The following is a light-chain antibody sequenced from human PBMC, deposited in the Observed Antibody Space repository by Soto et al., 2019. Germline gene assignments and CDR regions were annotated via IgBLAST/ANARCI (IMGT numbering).Light chain of an antibody. Sequence: QSVLTQSPSASGTPGQRVTISCSGSSSNLGRNTVNWYQQLPGTAPTLLISGNNQRPSGVPDRFSGSKSGTSASLVISGLQSEDEAHYYCTSFTTSSTWVFGGGTKLTVL. V-gene: IGLV1-44*01. J-gene: IGLJ3*02. CDR1: SSNLGRNT. CDR2: GNN. CDR3: TSFTTSSTWV.